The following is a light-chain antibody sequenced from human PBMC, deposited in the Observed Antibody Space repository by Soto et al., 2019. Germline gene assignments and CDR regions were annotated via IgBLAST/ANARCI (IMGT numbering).Light chain of an antibody. CDR3: QQYNSYPPT. V-gene: IGKV1-16*01. CDR1: QAITNY. J-gene: IGKJ4*01. CDR2: GAS. Sequence: DIQMTQSPPSLSASVGDRVTITCRASQAITNYVAWFQQKPGKAPKSLIYGASSLQSGVPSRFSGSGSGTEFTLTISSLQPDDFATYYCQQYNSYPPTFGGGTKVDIK.